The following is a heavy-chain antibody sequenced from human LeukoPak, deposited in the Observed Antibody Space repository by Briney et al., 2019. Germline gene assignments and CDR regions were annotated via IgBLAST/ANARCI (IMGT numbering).Heavy chain of an antibody. CDR3: AGTKNWFDP. CDR2: IYYSGST. Sequence: PSETLSLTCTVSGGSISSSSYYWGWIRQPPGKWLEWIGSIYYSGSTYYNPSLKSRVTISVDTSKNQFSLKLSSVTAADTAVYYCAGTKNWFDPWGQGTLVTVSS. V-gene: IGHV4-39*01. J-gene: IGHJ5*02. CDR1: GGSISSSSYY.